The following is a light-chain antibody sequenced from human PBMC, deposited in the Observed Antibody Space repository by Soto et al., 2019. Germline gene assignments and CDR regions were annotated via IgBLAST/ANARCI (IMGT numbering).Light chain of an antibody. CDR1: QSVSRN. J-gene: IGKJ4*01. Sequence: IVMTQSPATLSVSPGGRATLSCRASQSVSRNLAWYQQRPGQAPRLLIYGASTRATGIPARFSGGGSGTEFTLTISSLQSADFAVYYCQQYNEWPLTFGGGTKVDIK. CDR2: GAS. V-gene: IGKV3-15*01. CDR3: QQYNEWPLT.